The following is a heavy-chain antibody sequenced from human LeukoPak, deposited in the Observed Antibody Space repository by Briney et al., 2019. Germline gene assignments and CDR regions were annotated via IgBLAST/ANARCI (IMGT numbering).Heavy chain of an antibody. CDR3: ARSWQEVGTFDY. D-gene: IGHD4-23*01. CDR1: GDSVSNGHYY. Sequence: PSETLSLTCTVSGDSVSNGHYYWTWIRHPPGKRLEWIGYIYYNGRTNYNPSLKSRVTMSVDTSKNQFSLNLGSVTAADTAVYYCARSWQEVGTFDYWGQGTLVTVSS. CDR2: IYYNGRT. J-gene: IGHJ4*02. V-gene: IGHV4-61*01.